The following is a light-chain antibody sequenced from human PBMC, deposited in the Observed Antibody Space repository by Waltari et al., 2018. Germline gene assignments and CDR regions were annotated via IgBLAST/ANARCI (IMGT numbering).Light chain of an antibody. CDR3: QQYGRSSYT. CDR1: QSVSSNY. J-gene: IGKJ2*01. CDR2: GAS. V-gene: IGKV3-20*01. Sequence: EIVLTQSPGTLSLSPGERATLSCRASQSVSSNYLAWYQQKPGQAPRLFIYGASSRGTGIPDRFSGSGSGTDFTLTISRLEPEDVAVYYCQQYGRSSYTFGHGTKLEIK.